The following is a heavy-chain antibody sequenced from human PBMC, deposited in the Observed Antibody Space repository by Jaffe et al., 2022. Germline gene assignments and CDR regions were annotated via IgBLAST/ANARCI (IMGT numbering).Heavy chain of an antibody. Sequence: QVQLVQSGAEVKKPGSSVKVSCKASGGTFSSYAISWVRQAPGQGLEWMGGIIPIFGTANYAQKFQGRVTITADESTSTAYMELSSLRSEDTAVYYCARPPDCSSTSCYAGTLGGPFDYWGQGTLVTVSS. CDR1: GGTFSSYA. V-gene: IGHV1-69*01. CDR3: ARPPDCSSTSCYAGTLGGPFDY. CDR2: IIPIFGTA. J-gene: IGHJ4*02. D-gene: IGHD2-2*01.